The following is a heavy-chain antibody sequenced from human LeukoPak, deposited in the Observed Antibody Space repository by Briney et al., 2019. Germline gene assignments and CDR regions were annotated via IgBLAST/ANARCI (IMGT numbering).Heavy chain of an antibody. D-gene: IGHD6-19*01. J-gene: IGHJ4*02. CDR2: IKQDGSEK. V-gene: IGHV3-7*01. CDR3: AYSSGPPYFDY. CDR1: GFTFSSYW. Sequence: PGGSLRLSCAASGFTFSSYWMSWVRQAPGKGLEWVANIKQDGSEKYYVDSVKGRFTISRDNAKNSLYLQMNSLRAEDTAVYYCAYSSGPPYFDYWGQGTLVTVSS.